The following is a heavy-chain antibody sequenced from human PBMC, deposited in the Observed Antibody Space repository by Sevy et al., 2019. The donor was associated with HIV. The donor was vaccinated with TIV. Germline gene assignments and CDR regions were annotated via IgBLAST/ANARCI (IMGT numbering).Heavy chain of an antibody. V-gene: IGHV3-13*01. J-gene: IGHJ3*02. CDR3: ARGARYCSSTSCPGALAFDI. Sequence: GGSLRLSCAASGFTFSSYDMHWVRQATGKGLEWVSAIGTAGDTYYPGSVKGRYTISRENAKNSLYLQRNSLRAGDTAVYYCARGARYCSSTSCPGALAFDIWGQGTMVTVSS. CDR2: IGTAGDT. D-gene: IGHD2-2*01. CDR1: GFTFSSYD.